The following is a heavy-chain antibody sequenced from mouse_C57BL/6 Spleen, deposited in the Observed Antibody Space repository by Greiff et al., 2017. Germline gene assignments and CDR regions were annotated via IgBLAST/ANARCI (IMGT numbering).Heavy chain of an antibody. CDR3: ASHSTVVALYAMDY. D-gene: IGHD1-1*01. CDR2: IYPGDGDT. V-gene: IGHV1-80*01. J-gene: IGHJ4*01. Sequence: VQLQQSGAELVKPGASVKISCKASGYAFSSYWMNWVKQRPGKGLEWIGQIYPGDGDTNYNGKFKGKATLTADKSSSTAYMQLSSLTSEDSAVYFCASHSTVVALYAMDYWGQGTSVTVSS. CDR1: GYAFSSYW.